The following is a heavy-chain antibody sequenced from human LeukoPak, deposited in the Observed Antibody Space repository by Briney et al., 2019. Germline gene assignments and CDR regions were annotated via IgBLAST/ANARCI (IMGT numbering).Heavy chain of an antibody. Sequence: GGSLRLSCAASGFTVSSNHMSWVRQAPGKGLEWVSVIYSGGSADYADSVKGRFTISRDNSKNTLYLQMNSLRAEDTAVYHCARGPAGYNWGQGTLVTVSS. CDR2: IYSGGSA. CDR3: ARGPAGYN. J-gene: IGHJ4*02. D-gene: IGHD1-1*01. CDR1: GFTVSSNH. V-gene: IGHV3-53*01.